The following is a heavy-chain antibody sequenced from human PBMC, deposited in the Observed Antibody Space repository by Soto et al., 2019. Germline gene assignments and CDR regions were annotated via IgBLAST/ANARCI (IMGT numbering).Heavy chain of an antibody. D-gene: IGHD5-12*01. CDR2: ISSSGSTI. CDR1: GFTFSDYY. CDR3: ARDPWRTGPQKYYYYGMDV. J-gene: IGHJ6*02. Sequence: GGSLRLSCAASGFTFSDYYMSWIRQAPGKGLEWVSYISSSGSTIYYADSVKGRFTISRDNAKNTLYLQMNSLRAEDTAVYYCARDPWRTGPQKYYYYGMDVWGQGTTVTVSS. V-gene: IGHV3-11*01.